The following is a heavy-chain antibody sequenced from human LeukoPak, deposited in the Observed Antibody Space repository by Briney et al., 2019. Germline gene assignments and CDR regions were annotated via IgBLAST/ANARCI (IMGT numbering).Heavy chain of an antibody. J-gene: IGHJ3*02. CDR3: ARRDSGSYYFYAFDI. CDR2: ISAYTGNT. D-gene: IGHD1-26*01. Sequence: ASVKVSXKASGYTFTSYGISWVRQAPGQGLEWMGWISAYTGNTNSAQKLQGRVTMTTDTSTSTAYMELRSLRSDDTAVYYCARRDSGSYYFYAFDIWGQGTMVTVSS. V-gene: IGHV1-18*01. CDR1: GYTFTSYG.